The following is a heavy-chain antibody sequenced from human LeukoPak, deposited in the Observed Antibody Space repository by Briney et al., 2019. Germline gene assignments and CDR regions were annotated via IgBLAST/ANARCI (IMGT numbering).Heavy chain of an antibody. CDR3: AVTHSYPSDY. CDR1: GFTSTSSA. V-gene: IGHV1-58*02. Sequence: SVKVSCKASGFTSTSSAMQWVRQAREQRLEWIGWIVVGSGNTNYAQKFQERVTITRDMSTSTANMELSSLRSEDTAVYYCAVTHSYPSDYWGQGTLVTVSS. J-gene: IGHJ4*02. CDR2: IVVGSGNT. D-gene: IGHD5-18*01.